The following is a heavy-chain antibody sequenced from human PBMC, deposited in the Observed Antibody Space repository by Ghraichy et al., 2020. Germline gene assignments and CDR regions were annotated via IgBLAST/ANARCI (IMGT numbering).Heavy chain of an antibody. CDR1: GFTFSSYT. CDR2: ISSSSSNI. J-gene: IGHJ4*02. Sequence: GGSLRLSCAASGFTFSSYTMNWVRQAPGKGLEWVSSISSSSSNIYYADSVKGRFTISRDNAKNSLYLQMNSMRAEDTAVYYCAREAYCGGDCPNDYWGQGTLVTVSS. V-gene: IGHV3-21*01. D-gene: IGHD2-21*02. CDR3: AREAYCGGDCPNDY.